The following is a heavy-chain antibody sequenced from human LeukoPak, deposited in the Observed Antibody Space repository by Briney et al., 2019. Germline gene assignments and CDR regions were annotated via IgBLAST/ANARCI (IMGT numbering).Heavy chain of an antibody. V-gene: IGHV4-4*02. D-gene: IGHD3-10*01. Sequence: PSETLSLTCAVSGDSISSSNWWSWVRQPPGKGLEWIEEIYHSGSTNYNPSLKSRVTISVDTSKNQFSLKLSSVTAADTAVYYCARDQYYYGSGSYGLDYWGQGTLVTVSS. CDR1: GDSISSSNW. CDR3: ARDQYYYGSGSYGLDY. CDR2: IYHSGST. J-gene: IGHJ4*02.